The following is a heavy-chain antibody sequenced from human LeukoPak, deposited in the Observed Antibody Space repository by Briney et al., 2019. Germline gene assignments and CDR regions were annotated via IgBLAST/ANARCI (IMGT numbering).Heavy chain of an antibody. CDR1: GFTFSSYA. Sequence: GGSLRLSYAASGFTFSSYAMSWVRQAPGKGLEWVSAISGSGGSTYYADSVKGRFTISRGNSKNTLYLQMNSLRAEDTAVYYCAKGDSSGYYYVDYWGQGTLVTVSS. D-gene: IGHD3-22*01. CDR2: ISGSGGST. J-gene: IGHJ4*02. CDR3: AKGDSSGYYYVDY. V-gene: IGHV3-23*01.